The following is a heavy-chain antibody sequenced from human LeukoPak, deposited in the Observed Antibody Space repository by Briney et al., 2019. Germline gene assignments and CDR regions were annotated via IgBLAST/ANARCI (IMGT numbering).Heavy chain of an antibody. CDR3: ARAPYDILTGYPSGGMDV. CDR1: GYTFTNYD. J-gene: IGHJ6*02. Sequence: ATVKVSCKASGYTFTNYDINWVRQASGQGLEWMGWMNPNSGNTGYAQKFQGRVTITRNTSISTAYMELSSLRSEDTAVYYCARAPYDILTGYPSGGMDVWGQGTTVTVSS. V-gene: IGHV1-8*03. D-gene: IGHD3-9*01. CDR2: MNPNSGNT.